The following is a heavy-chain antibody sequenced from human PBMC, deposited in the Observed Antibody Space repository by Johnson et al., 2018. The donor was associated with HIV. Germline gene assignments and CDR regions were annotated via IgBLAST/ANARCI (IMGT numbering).Heavy chain of an antibody. V-gene: IGHV3-33*06. J-gene: IGHJ3*02. CDR3: AKLHCAGAVCNFEILYDAFDN. CDR2: IWYDGSNK. CDR1: GFTFSSYG. Sequence: QVQLVESGGGVVQPGRSLRLSCAASGFTFSSYGMHWVRQAPGKGLEWVAVIWYDGSNKYYVDSVKGRFPISRDNSKNTRFLQMNSLRPDDTAVYHCAKLHCAGAVCNFEILYDAFDNWGQGTMVTVSS. D-gene: IGHD2-8*02.